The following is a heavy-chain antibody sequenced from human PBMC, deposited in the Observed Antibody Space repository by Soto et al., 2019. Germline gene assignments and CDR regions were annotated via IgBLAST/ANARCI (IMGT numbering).Heavy chain of an antibody. V-gene: IGHV1-69*01. CDR1: GGPLSNYV. CDR2: IMSLFGTT. D-gene: IGHD2-8*01. CDR3: ANIRGRHCSNGVCSKVGY. J-gene: IGHJ4*02. Sequence: QVQLVQSGAEVKKPGSSVKVSCKASGGPLSNYVISWVRQAPGQGLEWMGGIMSLFGTTHYAEKFKGRVKISADESTNTVYMELSSLTSEDTAVDYCANIRGRHCSNGVCSKVGYWGQGTLVIVSS.